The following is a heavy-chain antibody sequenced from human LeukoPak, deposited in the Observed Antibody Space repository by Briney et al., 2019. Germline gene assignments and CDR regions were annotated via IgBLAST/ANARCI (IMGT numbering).Heavy chain of an antibody. CDR1: GGSISSGVYY. V-gene: IGHV4-31*03. Sequence: SETLSLTCTVSGGSISSGVYYWSWIRQHPGQGLEWIGYIYYSGSTYYNPSLKSRVTISVDTSKNQFSLKLSSVTAADTAVYYCARDRGIAAAGYFDYWGQGTLVTVSS. CDR2: IYYSGST. J-gene: IGHJ4*02. D-gene: IGHD6-13*01. CDR3: ARDRGIAAAGYFDY.